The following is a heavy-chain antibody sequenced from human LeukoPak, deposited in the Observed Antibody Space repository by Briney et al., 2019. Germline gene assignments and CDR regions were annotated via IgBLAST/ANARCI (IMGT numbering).Heavy chain of an antibody. CDR1: GGSISSYY. D-gene: IGHD1-26*01. CDR3: ARGYSGHYYAFDI. CDR2: IYYTGST. Sequence: SETLCLTCTVSGGSISSYYWSWIRQPPGKGLEWIGYIYYTGSTNYNPSLKSRVTISVDTSKNHFSLKLTSVTAADAAVYYCARGYSGHYYAFDIRGQGTMVTVSS. V-gene: IGHV4-59*01. J-gene: IGHJ3*02.